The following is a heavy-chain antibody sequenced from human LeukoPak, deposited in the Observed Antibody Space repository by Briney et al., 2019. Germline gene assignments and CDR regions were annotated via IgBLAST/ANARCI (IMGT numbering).Heavy chain of an antibody. CDR3: ARTDIVRAGQFGGMFGY. Sequence: GGSLGLSCAASGFNLSSYSMNWVRQAPGKGLEWVSYISSSSSTIYYADSVKGRFTISRDNAKNSLYLQMNSLRAEDTAVYYCARTDIVRAGQFGGMFGYWGQGTLVTVSS. CDR2: ISSSSSTI. CDR1: GFNLSSYS. J-gene: IGHJ4*02. V-gene: IGHV3-48*04. D-gene: IGHD2-8*01.